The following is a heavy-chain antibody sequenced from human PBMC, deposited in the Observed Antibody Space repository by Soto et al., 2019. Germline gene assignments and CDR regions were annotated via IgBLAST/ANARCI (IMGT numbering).Heavy chain of an antibody. V-gene: IGHV5-51*01. Sequence: PGESLKISCKGSGYSFTSYWIGWVRQMPGKGLVWMGIIYPGDSDTRYSPSFQGQVTISADKSISTAYLQWSSLKASDTAMYYCARHQGFGYYDSSGPEAFDIWGQGTMVTVSS. CDR3: ARHQGFGYYDSSGPEAFDI. CDR1: GYSFTSYW. CDR2: IYPGDSDT. J-gene: IGHJ3*02. D-gene: IGHD3-22*01.